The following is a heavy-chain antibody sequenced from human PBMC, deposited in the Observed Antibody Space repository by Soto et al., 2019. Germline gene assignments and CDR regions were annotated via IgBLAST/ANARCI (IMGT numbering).Heavy chain of an antibody. V-gene: IGHV2-5*02. CDR2: IFWDDDK. D-gene: IGHD6-19*01. J-gene: IGHJ4*02. Sequence: QITLKESGPALVRPTQTLTLTCSFSGFSLTTRGVAVGWIRQPPGKALEWLALIFWDDDKCYSPSLRSRLTITEETSKNQVVLTMTNMDPVDTATYYCAHRSLGCASYFDQGGQGTLVTVSS. CDR3: AHRSLGCASYFDQ. CDR1: GFSLTTRGVA.